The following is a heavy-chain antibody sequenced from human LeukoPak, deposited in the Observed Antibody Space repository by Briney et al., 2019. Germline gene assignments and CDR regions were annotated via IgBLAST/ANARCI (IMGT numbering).Heavy chain of an antibody. V-gene: IGHV1-24*01. CDR3: VTYYRYSSGWSRGGY. CDR1: GYTLTELS. CDR2: FDPEDGET. J-gene: IGHJ4*02. Sequence: ASVKVSCKVSGYTLTELSMHWVRQAPGKRLEWMGGFDPEDGETIYAQKFQGRVTMTEDTSTDTAYMELSSLRSEDTAVYYCVTYYRYSSGWSRGGYWGQGTLVTVSS. D-gene: IGHD6-19*01.